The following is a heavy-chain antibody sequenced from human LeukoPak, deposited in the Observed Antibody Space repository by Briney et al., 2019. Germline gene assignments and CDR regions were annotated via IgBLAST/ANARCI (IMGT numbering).Heavy chain of an antibody. V-gene: IGHV5-51*01. J-gene: IGHJ6*03. D-gene: IGHD3-10*01. CDR3: ARRVYGSGTYYNAPDYYYYYMDV. CDR1: GYIFTTYW. CDR2: IYPGDSNT. Sequence: GESLKISCKASGYIFTTYWIGWVRQMPGKGLEWMGIIYPGDSNTKYSPSFQDQVTISADKSISTAYLQWSSLKASDSAMYYCARRVYGSGTYYNAPDYYYYYMDVWGKGTTVTVSS.